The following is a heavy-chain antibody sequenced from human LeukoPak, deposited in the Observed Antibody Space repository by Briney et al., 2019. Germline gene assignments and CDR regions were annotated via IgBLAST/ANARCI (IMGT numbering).Heavy chain of an antibody. CDR3: ANPPPIEADPDFFDY. Sequence: GGSLRLSCTASQFTFYNYAMSWVRQAPGKGLEWVSAISGSGGSTYYADSVKGRFTISRDNSKNTLYLQMNSLRAEDTAVYYCANPPPIEADPDFFDYWGEGTLVTVSS. D-gene: IGHD6-13*01. J-gene: IGHJ4*02. CDR2: ISGSGGST. V-gene: IGHV3-23*01. CDR1: QFTFYNYA.